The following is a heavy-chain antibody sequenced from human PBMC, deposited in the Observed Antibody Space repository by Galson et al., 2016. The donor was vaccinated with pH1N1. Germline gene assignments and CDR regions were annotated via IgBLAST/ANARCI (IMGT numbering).Heavy chain of an antibody. CDR2: TYYRARWYN. V-gene: IGHV6-1*01. CDR3: ARWDHSASYIDV. D-gene: IGHD3-10*01. Sequence: CAISGDSVSSHTSAWTWLRRSPSRGLEWLGRTYYRARWYNNYGVSVAGRISITPGTAKNQFSLQLKSVNPEDTAVYFCARWDHSASYIDVWGQGTLVTVSS. CDR1: GDSVSSHTSA. J-gene: IGHJ4*02.